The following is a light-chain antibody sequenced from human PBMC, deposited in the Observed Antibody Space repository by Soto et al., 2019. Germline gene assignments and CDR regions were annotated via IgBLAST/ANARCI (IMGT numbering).Light chain of an antibody. V-gene: IGLV1-40*01. Sequence: QSVLARPPSVSGAPGQRVTISCTGSSSNIGAGYDVHWYQQLPGTAPKLLIYGNINRPSGVPDRFSGSKSGTSASLAITGLQAENEADYYCQSYDSSLSGSNVFGTGTKVTVL. CDR3: QSYDSSLSGSNV. J-gene: IGLJ1*01. CDR1: SSNIGAGYD. CDR2: GNI.